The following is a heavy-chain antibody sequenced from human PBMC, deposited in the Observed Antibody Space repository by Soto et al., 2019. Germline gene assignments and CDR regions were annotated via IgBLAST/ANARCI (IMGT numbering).Heavy chain of an antibody. J-gene: IGHJ4*02. V-gene: IGHV4-34*01. D-gene: IGHD2-15*01. CDR3: ARGLGGPYFNY. Sequence: QVQLQQWGAGLLKPSETLSLTCAVYGGSFSGYYWSWIRQPPGRGLEWIGEINHSGSTNYNPSLKSRVTISVDMSKNQISLTLSSVTAADTAVYYCARGLGGPYFNYWGQGTLVTVSS. CDR2: INHSGST. CDR1: GGSFSGYY.